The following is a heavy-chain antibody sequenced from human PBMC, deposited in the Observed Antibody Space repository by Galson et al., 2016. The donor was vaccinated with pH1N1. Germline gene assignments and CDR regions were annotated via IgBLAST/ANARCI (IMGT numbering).Heavy chain of an antibody. CDR2: IAFEGGSQK. J-gene: IGHJ5*01. CDR1: GFTFSDYP. Sequence: SLRLSCAASGFTFSDYPMHWVRQAPGKGLEWVAVIAFEGGSQKFYGDSVKGRFTISRDNSKNTMYLQMNSLTPEDTAVYYCARSVLVALTPDSWGQGILVTVSS. CDR3: ARSVLVALTPDS. V-gene: IGHV3-30*03. D-gene: IGHD2-21*01.